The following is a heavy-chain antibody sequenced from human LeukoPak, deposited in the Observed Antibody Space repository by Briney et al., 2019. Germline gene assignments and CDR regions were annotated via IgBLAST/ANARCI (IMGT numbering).Heavy chain of an antibody. J-gene: IGHJ4*02. CDR1: GGSFSGYY. D-gene: IGHD3-10*01. Sequence: SETLPLTCAVYGGSFSGYYWSWIRQPPGKGLEWIGEINHSGSTNYNPSLKSRVTISVDTSKNQFSLKLSSVTAADTAVYYCARSRGYGSGSYYRPFDYWGQGTLVTVSS. CDR2: INHSGST. V-gene: IGHV4-34*01. CDR3: ARSRGYGSGSYYRPFDY.